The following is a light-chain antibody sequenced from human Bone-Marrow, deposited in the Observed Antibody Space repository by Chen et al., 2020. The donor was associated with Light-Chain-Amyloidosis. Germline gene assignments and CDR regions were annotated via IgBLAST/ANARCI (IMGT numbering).Light chain of an antibody. CDR2: DAS. J-gene: IGKJ2*01. V-gene: IGKV3-11*01. Sequence: ESVLTQPPATLSLSPGERATLSSRASQSVSSYLAWYQQKPGQAHRLLIYDASNRATGIPARFSGSGSGTDFTLTISRLEPEDFAVYYCQQRSNWPPEYTFGQGTKLEIK. CDR3: QQRSNWPPEYT. CDR1: QSVSSY.